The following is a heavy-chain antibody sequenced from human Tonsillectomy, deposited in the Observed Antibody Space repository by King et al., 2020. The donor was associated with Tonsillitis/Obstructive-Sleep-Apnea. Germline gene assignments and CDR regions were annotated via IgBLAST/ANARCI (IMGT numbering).Heavy chain of an antibody. D-gene: IGHD3-3*01. CDR3: ARGTGDFGVAIGMAFDY. Sequence: VQLQQWGAGLLKPSETLSLTCAVYGGSFSGYYWSWIRQPPGKGLEWIGEINHSGSTNYNPSLKSRVTISVDTSKNQFSLKLSSVTAADTAVYYCARGTGDFGVAIGMAFDYWGQGTLVTVSS. J-gene: IGHJ4*02. CDR1: GGSFSGYY. V-gene: IGHV4-34*01. CDR2: INHSGST.